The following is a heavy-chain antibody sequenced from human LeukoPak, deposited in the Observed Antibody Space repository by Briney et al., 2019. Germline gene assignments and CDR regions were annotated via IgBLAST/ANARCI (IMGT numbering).Heavy chain of an antibody. CDR3: ARDQTGQAWVY. V-gene: IGHV3-23*01. D-gene: IGHD3-16*01. J-gene: IGHJ4*02. Sequence: GGSLSLSCAASGLTFSSYAMSWVRQAPGKGLEWGSAISGSGGSTYYADSVKGRFTISRDNSKNTLYLQMNSLRAEDTAVYYCARDQTGQAWVYWGQGTLVTVSS. CDR2: ISGSGGST. CDR1: GLTFSSYA.